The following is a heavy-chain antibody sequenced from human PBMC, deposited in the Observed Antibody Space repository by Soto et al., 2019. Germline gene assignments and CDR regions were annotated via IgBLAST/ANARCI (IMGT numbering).Heavy chain of an antibody. CDR1: GFTFSSYA. CDR3: AKDQDYSNFPYNWFDP. Sequence: GGSLRLSCAASGFTFSSYAMSWVRQAPGKGLEWVSAISGSGGSTYYADSVKGRFTISRDNSKNTLYLQMNSLRAEDTAVYYCAKDQDYSNFPYNWFDPWGQGTLVTVSS. V-gene: IGHV3-23*01. CDR2: ISGSGGST. D-gene: IGHD4-4*01. J-gene: IGHJ5*02.